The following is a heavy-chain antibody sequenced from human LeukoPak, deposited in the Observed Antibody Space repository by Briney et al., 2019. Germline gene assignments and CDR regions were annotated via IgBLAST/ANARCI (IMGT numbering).Heavy chain of an antibody. D-gene: IGHD2-21*02. CDR2: ISGSGGST. V-gene: IGHV3-23*01. Sequence: GGSLRLSCAASGFTFSSYAMSWVRQAPGKGLEWVSAISGSGGSTYYADSVKGRFTISRDNSKSTLYLQMNSLRAEDTAVYYCAKVGVVVTVGGYFDYWGQGTLVTVSS. CDR1: GFTFSSYA. J-gene: IGHJ4*02. CDR3: AKVGVVVTVGGYFDY.